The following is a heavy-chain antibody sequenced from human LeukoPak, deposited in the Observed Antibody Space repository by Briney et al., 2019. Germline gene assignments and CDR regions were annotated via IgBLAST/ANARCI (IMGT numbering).Heavy chain of an antibody. CDR2: ISGSGGST. CDR3: AKDVSPTGIQLWPSGFDY. V-gene: IGHV3-23*01. D-gene: IGHD5-18*01. J-gene: IGHJ4*02. CDR1: GFDVSFNY. Sequence: PGGSLRLSCAASGFDVSFNYVGWVRQAPGRGLEWVSAISGSGGSTYYADSVKGRFTISRDNSKNTLYLQMNSLRAEDTAVYYCAKDVSPTGIQLWPSGFDYWGQGTLVTVSS.